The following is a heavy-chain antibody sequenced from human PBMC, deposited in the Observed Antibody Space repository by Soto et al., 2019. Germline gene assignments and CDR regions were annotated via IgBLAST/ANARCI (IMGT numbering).Heavy chain of an antibody. CDR3: AGVSGSSLRHYYYYGIDV. CDR2: ISYDGSNK. CDR1: GFTFSSYA. Sequence: GGSLRLSCAASGFTFSSYAMHWVRQAPGKGLEWVAVISYDGSNKYYADSVKGRFTISRDNSKNTLYLQMNSLRAEDTAVYYCAGVSGSSLRHYYYYGIDVWGQGTTVTVSS. J-gene: IGHJ6*02. D-gene: IGHD6-6*01. V-gene: IGHV3-30-3*01.